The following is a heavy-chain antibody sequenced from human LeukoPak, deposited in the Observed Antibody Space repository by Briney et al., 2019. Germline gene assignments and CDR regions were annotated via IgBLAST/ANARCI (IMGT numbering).Heavy chain of an antibody. Sequence: ASVKVSCKASGYPFTSYYIHWVRQAPGQGLEWVGIINIPSGGSTSYGQKFQGRVTMTRDTSTSTVYMELSSLRSEDTAVYYCTRELGGSYNDYWGQGTPVTVS. D-gene: IGHD1-26*01. CDR2: INIPSGGST. J-gene: IGHJ4*02. CDR3: TRELGGSYNDY. V-gene: IGHV1-46*01. CDR1: GYPFTSYY.